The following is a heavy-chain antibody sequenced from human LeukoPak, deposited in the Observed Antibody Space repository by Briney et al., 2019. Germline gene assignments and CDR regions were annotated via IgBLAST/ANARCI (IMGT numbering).Heavy chain of an antibody. CDR3: ARDLIAGSGYYSYFDY. Sequence: PGRSLRLSCAASGFTFSSYGMHWVRQAPGKGLEWVAVIWYDGSNEYYADSVKGRFTISRDNSKNTLYLQMNSLRAEETAVYYCARDLIAGSGYYSYFDYWGQGTLVTVSS. CDR2: IWYDGSNE. V-gene: IGHV3-33*01. D-gene: IGHD3-10*01. J-gene: IGHJ4*02. CDR1: GFTFSSYG.